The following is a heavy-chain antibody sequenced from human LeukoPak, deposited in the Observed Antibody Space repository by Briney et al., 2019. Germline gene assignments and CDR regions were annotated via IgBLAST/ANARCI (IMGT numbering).Heavy chain of an antibody. V-gene: IGHV4-39*01. CDR2: VYYSGST. CDR1: GGSISSSSYY. J-gene: IGHJ4*02. CDR3: ASVYYYDSSGPFDY. D-gene: IGHD3-22*01. Sequence: PSETLSLTCSVSGGSISSSSYYWGWIRQPPGMGLEWIGSVYYSGSTYYNPSLKSRVTVSVDTSKNQFSLKLSSVTAADTAVYYCASVYYYDSSGPFDYWGQGTLVTVSS.